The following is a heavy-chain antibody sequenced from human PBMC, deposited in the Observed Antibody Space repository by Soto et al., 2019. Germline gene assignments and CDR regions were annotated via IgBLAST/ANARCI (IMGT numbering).Heavy chain of an antibody. CDR2: IDPSDSYT. Sequence: PGESLKISCKGSGYSFTSYWISWVRQMPGKGLEWMGRIDPSDSYTNYSPSFQGHVTISADKSISTAYLQWSSLKASDTAMYYCARLSPNYYGSGDYYGMDVWGQGTTVTVS. V-gene: IGHV5-10-1*01. D-gene: IGHD3-10*01. J-gene: IGHJ6*02. CDR3: ARLSPNYYGSGDYYGMDV. CDR1: GYSFTSYW.